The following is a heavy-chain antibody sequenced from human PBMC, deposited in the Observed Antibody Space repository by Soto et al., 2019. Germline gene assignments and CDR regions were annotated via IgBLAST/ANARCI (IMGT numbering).Heavy chain of an antibody. Sequence: SQTLSLTCATSGDSVSSNSAAWNWIRQSPSRGLEWLGRTYYCSKWYNDYAVSVKSRITINPDTSKNHFSLQLNSVTPEDTAVYYCARDRYSYEPRESVDGEEYYFDYWGQGTLVTVSS. CDR1: GDSVSSNSAA. D-gene: IGHD5-18*01. V-gene: IGHV6-1*01. J-gene: IGHJ4*02. CDR3: ARDRYSYEPRESVDGEEYYFDY. CDR2: TYYCSKWYN.